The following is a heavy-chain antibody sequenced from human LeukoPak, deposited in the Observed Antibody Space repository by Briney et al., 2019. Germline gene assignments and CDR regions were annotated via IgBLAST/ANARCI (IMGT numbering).Heavy chain of an antibody. J-gene: IGHJ6*02. V-gene: IGHV1-3*01. CDR3: ARSFGIPVTTDYYGMDV. CDR2: INAGNGNT. CDR1: GYTFTSYA. Sequence: ASVKVSCKASGYTFTSYAMHWVRQAPGQRLEWMGWINAGNGNTKYSQKFQGRVTITRDTSASTAYMELSSLRSEDTAVYYCARSFGIPVTTDYYGMDVWGQGTTVTVSS. D-gene: IGHD4-17*01.